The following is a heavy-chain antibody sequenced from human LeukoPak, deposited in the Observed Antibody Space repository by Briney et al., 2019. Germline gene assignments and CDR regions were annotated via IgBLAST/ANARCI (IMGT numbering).Heavy chain of an antibody. D-gene: IGHD2-21*02. CDR3: ARDPYCGGDCYSSGFDY. CDR2: INPSGGST. J-gene: IGHJ4*02. Sequence: ASVKVSCKASGYTFTSYYMHWVRQAPGQGLEWMGIINPSGGSTSYAQKFQGRVTMTRDTSTSTVYMELSSLRSEDTAVYYYARDPYCGGDCYSSGFDYWGQGTLVTVSS. V-gene: IGHV1-46*01. CDR1: GYTFTSYY.